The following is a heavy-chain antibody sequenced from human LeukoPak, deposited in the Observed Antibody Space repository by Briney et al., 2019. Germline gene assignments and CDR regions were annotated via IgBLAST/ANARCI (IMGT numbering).Heavy chain of an antibody. V-gene: IGHV3-21*01. J-gene: IGHJ4*02. CDR3: ASPHHYYDSSVDY. Sequence: GGSLRLSCAASGFTFSSYSMNWVRQAPGKGLEWVSSISSSSSYIYYADSVKGRFTISRDNAKNSLYLQMNSLRAEDTAVYYCASPHHYYDSSVDYWDQGTLVTVSS. D-gene: IGHD3-22*01. CDR1: GFTFSSYS. CDR2: ISSSSSYI.